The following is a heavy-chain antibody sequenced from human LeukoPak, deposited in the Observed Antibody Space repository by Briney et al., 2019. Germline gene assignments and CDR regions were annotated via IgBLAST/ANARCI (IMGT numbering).Heavy chain of an antibody. D-gene: IGHD5-24*01. J-gene: IGHJ4*02. CDR1: GGSFSGYY. CDR3: ARASGWRFDY. CDR2: INHSGST. V-gene: IGHV4-34*01. Sequence: SETLSLTCAVYGGSFSGYYCSWIRQPPGKGLEWIGEINHSGSTNYNPSLKSRVTISVDTSKNQFSLKLSSVTAADTAVYYCARASGWRFDYWGQGTLVTVSS.